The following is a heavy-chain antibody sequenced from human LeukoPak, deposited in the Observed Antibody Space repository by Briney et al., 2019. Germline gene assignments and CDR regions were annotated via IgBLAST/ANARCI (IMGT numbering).Heavy chain of an antibody. CDR3: ARWALFDGAANKNSGFDS. J-gene: IGHJ4*02. CDR1: GFTFSSYA. V-gene: IGHV3-7*01. CDR2: IKQDGSEK. Sequence: GGSLRLSCAASGFTFSSYAMSWVRQAPGKGLEWVANIKQDGSEKYYVDSVKGRFTISRDNAKNSLYLQMNSLRVEDTAVYYCARWALFDGAANKNSGFDSWGQGTLVTVSS. D-gene: IGHD3-10*01.